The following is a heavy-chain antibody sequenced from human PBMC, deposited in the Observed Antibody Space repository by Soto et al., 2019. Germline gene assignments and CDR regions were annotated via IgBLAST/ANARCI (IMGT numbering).Heavy chain of an antibody. CDR1: GGSISSNSYY. Sequence: QLQLQESGPGLVKPSETLSLACTVSGGSISSNSYYWDWIRQPPGKGLEWIGSMYHSGAPYHNPSHQRRVTIPVATPKNQFSQHLRSVTAADTAVYYCARRAASGSVWGKSGGSDYWGQGTLVTVSS. D-gene: IGHD3-16*01. V-gene: IGHV4-39*01. CDR2: MYHSGAP. CDR3: ARRAASGSVWGKSGGSDY. J-gene: IGHJ4*02.